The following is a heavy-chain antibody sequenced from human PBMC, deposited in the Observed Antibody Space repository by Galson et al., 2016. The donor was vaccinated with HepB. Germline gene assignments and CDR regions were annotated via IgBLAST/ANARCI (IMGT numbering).Heavy chain of an antibody. CDR3: ARSEILPANWFDP. V-gene: IGHV3-11*04. J-gene: IGHJ5*02. CDR2: ISSGGSHI. Sequence: SLRLSCAASGFTFSDFYMSWIRQAPGKGLEWVSYISSGGSHIYYADSVKGRFIISRDKAKNSLYLQMNSLRAEDTSVYYCARSEILPANWFDPWGQGTVVTVSS. CDR1: GFTFSDFY. D-gene: IGHD3-10*01.